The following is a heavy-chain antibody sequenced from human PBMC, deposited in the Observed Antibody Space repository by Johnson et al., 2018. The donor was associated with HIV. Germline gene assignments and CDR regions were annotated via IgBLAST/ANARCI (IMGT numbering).Heavy chain of an antibody. J-gene: IGHJ3*02. CDR3: ARGRDSSGLHDAVDI. CDR2: IGTAGDT. D-gene: IGHD3-22*01. CDR1: GFTFNTNW. Sequence: MLLVESGGDLVQPGGSLRLSCVGSGFTFNTNWMHWVRQAPGKGLVWVSAIGTAGDTYYPGSVKGRFTISRENAKNSLYLQMNSLVAGDTAVYYCARGRDSSGLHDAVDIWGQGTMVTVTS. V-gene: IGHV3-13*01.